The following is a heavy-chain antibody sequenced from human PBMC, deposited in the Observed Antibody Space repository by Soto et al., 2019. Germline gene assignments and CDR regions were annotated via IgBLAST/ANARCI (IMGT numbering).Heavy chain of an antibody. V-gene: IGHV4-59*12. CDR2: IYYSGST. CDR1: GDSISSYY. J-gene: IGHJ5*02. CDR3: ARVHHQEGWFDP. D-gene: IGHD2-2*01. Sequence: SETLSLTCIVSGDSISSYYWSWIRQPPGKRLEWIGYIYYSGSTKYKPSLKSRVAISVDRSKNQFSLKLSSVTAADTAVYYCARVHHQEGWFDPWGQGTLVTVSS.